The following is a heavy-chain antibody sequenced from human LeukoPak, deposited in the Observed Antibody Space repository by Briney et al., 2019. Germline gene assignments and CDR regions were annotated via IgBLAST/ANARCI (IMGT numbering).Heavy chain of an antibody. Sequence: ASVKVSCKASGYTFTSYGISWVRQAPGQGLEWMGWISAYNGNTNYAQKLQGRVTMTTDTSTSTAYMELRSLRSDGTAVYYCARDRRYCNGGSCFDIDYWGQGTLVTVSS. V-gene: IGHV1-18*04. D-gene: IGHD2-15*01. CDR2: ISAYNGNT. CDR1: GYTFTSYG. CDR3: ARDRRYCNGGSCFDIDY. J-gene: IGHJ4*02.